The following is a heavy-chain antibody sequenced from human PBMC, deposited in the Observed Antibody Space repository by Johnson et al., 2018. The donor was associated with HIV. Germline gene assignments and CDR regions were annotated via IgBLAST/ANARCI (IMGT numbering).Heavy chain of an antibody. J-gene: IGHJ3*02. CDR1: GFTLSNYA. Sequence: VPLVESGGGLVQPGGSLRLSCATSGFTLSNYAMHWVRQAPGKGLEYVAGISSDGGSTYNADSVRGRFTISRDKSKNTLFLKMGSLRTEDMAVYYCAREKYYESGGLQIDTLDIWGQGTLVTVSS. D-gene: IGHD3-22*01. V-gene: IGHV3-64*07. CDR3: AREKYYESGGLQIDTLDI. CDR2: ISSDGGST.